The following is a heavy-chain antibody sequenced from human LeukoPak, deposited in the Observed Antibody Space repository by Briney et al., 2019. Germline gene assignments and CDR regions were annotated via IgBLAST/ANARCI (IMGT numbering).Heavy chain of an antibody. Sequence: PSETLSLTCTVSGGSISSYYWSWIRQPPGKGLEWIGYDYYSGSTNYNPSLKSRVTISVDTSKNQFSLKLSSVTAADTAVYYCARAVVGDYDAGYYFDYWGQGTLVTVSA. CDR1: GGSISSYY. CDR2: DYYSGST. J-gene: IGHJ4*02. V-gene: IGHV4-59*01. D-gene: IGHD4-17*01. CDR3: ARAVVGDYDAGYYFDY.